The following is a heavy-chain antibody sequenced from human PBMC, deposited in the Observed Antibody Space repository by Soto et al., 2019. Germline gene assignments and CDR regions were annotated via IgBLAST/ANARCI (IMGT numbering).Heavy chain of an antibody. J-gene: IGHJ4*02. D-gene: IGHD5-12*01. CDR2: IRSKAYGGTT. Sequence: GGSLRLSCTASGFTFGDYAMSWFRQAPGKGLEWVGFIRSKAYGGTTEYAASVKGRFTISRDDSKSIAYLQMNSLKTEDTAVYYCTREQNSGYDLLAIDYWGQGTLVTVSS. CDR3: TREQNSGYDLLAIDY. CDR1: GFTFGDYA. V-gene: IGHV3-49*03.